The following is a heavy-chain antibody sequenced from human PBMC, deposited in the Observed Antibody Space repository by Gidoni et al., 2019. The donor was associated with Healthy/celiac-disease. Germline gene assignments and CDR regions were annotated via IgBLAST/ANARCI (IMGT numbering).Heavy chain of an antibody. Sequence: EVQLLESGGGLVQPGGSLRLSCAASGFPFSSYAMSWVRQAPGKGLEWVSAISGSGGSTYYADAVKGRFTISRDNSKNTLYLQMNSRRAEDTAVYYCAKDRSSWYGNWFDPWGQGTLVTVSS. V-gene: IGHV3-23*01. J-gene: IGHJ5*02. D-gene: IGHD6-13*01. CDR3: AKDRSSWYGNWFDP. CDR1: GFPFSSYA. CDR2: ISGSGGST.